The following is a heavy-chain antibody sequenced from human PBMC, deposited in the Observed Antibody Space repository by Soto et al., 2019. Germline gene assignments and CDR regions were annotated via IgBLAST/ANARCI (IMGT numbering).Heavy chain of an antibody. Sequence: SLIMRHPSTVSGGTISSISDYWGWKNKPPGKGLEWIGSIYYSGSTYYNPSLKSRVTISVDTSKNQFSLKLSSVTAADTAVYYCASERGILTGYLYYGMDVWGQGTTVTVSS. CDR3: ASERGILTGYLYYGMDV. CDR2: IYYSGST. V-gene: IGHV4-39*01. J-gene: IGHJ6*02. D-gene: IGHD3-9*01. CDR1: GGTISSISDY.